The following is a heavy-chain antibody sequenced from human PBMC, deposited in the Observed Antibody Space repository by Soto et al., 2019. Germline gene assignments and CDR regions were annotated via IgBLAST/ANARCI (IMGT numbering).Heavy chain of an antibody. CDR2: IYYSGST. J-gene: IGHJ5*02. CDR3: ARGASCTNGVCYSSPFDP. D-gene: IGHD2-8*01. Sequence: SETLSLTCTVSGDSISSNYWSWIRQPPGKGLEWIGYIYYSGSTNNNPSLKSRVTISVDTSKNQFSLKLSSVTVADTAVYYCARGASCTNGVCYSSPFDPWGQGTLVTVSS. CDR1: GDSISSNY. V-gene: IGHV4-59*08.